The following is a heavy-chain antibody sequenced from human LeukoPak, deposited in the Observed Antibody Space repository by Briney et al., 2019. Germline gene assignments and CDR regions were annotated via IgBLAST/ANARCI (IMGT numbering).Heavy chain of an antibody. CDR3: ARLTVVMVYSIQENWLDP. V-gene: IGHV1-18*01. Sequence: ASVKVSCKASGYTFTSYAISWVRQAPGQGLEWMGWISGHNGNTNYAHKFQGRVTMTTDTSTSTAYMELRSLRTDDTAVYYCARLTVVMVYSIQENWLDPWGQGTLVTVSS. J-gene: IGHJ5*02. CDR1: GYTFTSYA. D-gene: IGHD2-8*01. CDR2: ISGHNGNT.